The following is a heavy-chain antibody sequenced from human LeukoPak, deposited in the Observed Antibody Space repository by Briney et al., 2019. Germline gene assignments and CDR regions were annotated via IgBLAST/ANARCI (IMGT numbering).Heavy chain of an antibody. CDR1: GGSISSSSYY. D-gene: IGHD3-22*01. CDR3: ARLRNYYDSSIDY. J-gene: IGHJ4*02. V-gene: IGHV4-39*01. Sequence: SETLSLTCTVSGGSISSSSYYWGWIRQPPGKGLEWIGSLYYSGSTYYNPSLKSRVTISVDTSKNQLSLKLSSVAAADTAVYYCARLRNYYDSSIDYWGQGTLVTVSS. CDR2: LYYSGST.